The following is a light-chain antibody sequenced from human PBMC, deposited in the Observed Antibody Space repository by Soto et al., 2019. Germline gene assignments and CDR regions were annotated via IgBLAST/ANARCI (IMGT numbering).Light chain of an antibody. CDR2: GVS. V-gene: IGKV3-20*01. CDR1: QSVSGSD. CDR3: QQYATSPIT. J-gene: IGKJ5*01. Sequence: EVVLTQSPGTLSLSPGERATLSCRSSQSVSGSDLAWYQQKPGQAPRLLISGVSNRATGTPDRFSGSGSGTDFTLTISRLEPEDFAVYYCQQYATSPITFGQGTRLEIK.